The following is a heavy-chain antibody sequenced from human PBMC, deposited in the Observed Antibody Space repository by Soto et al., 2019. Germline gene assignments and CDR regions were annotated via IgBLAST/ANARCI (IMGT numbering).Heavy chain of an antibody. CDR1: GFTFSSYG. J-gene: IGHJ4*02. Sequence: GGSLRLSCAASGFTFSSYGMHWVRQAPGKGLEWVAVISYDGSNKYYADSVKGRFTISRDNSKNTLYLQMNSLRAEDTAVYYCAKDEGIAVAGTAYWGQGTLVTVSS. V-gene: IGHV3-30*18. D-gene: IGHD6-19*01. CDR3: AKDEGIAVAGTAY. CDR2: ISYDGSNK.